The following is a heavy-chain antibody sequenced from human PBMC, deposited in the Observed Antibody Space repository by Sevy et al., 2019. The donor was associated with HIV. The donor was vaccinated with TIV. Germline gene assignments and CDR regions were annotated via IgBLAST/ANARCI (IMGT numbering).Heavy chain of an antibody. Sequence: ASVKVSCKASGYTFTSYGISWVRQAPGQGLEWMGWISAYNGNTNYAQKLQGRVTMTTDTSTSTAYMELRSLGSDDTAVYYCARLTLITMVQGVIKGDWFDPWGQGTLVTVSS. D-gene: IGHD3-10*01. J-gene: IGHJ5*02. CDR2: ISAYNGNT. CDR3: ARLTLITMVQGVIKGDWFDP. V-gene: IGHV1-18*01. CDR1: GYTFTSYG.